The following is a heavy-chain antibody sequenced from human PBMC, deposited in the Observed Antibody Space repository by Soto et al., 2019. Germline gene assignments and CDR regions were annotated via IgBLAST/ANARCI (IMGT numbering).Heavy chain of an antibody. CDR2: INAANGDT. D-gene: IGHD3-22*01. Sequence: QFQLVRPGEEVKKPGASGKVLCKVSGHPSNKYTIHWLRKPPGKRLEWMGRINAANGDTKYSENFHNRVTLSRDTSANTVSMELSGLRTEDTAVYFCGRDDGSSYYYADWIDSWGQGTLVSVSS. CDR1: GHPSNKYT. V-gene: IGHV1-3*01. CDR3: GRDDGSSYYYADWIDS. J-gene: IGHJ5*01.